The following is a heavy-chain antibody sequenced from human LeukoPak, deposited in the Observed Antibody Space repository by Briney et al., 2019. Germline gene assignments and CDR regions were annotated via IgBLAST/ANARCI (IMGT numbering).Heavy chain of an antibody. CDR1: GFTFNNVA. V-gene: IGHV3-23*01. CDR2: LSGSGGST. Sequence: PGGSLRLSCAASGFTFNNVAMGWVRQAPGKGLEWVSSLSGSGGSTYFAVSVKGRFTISRDNSKNTLYLQMNSLRAEDTAVYFCAKFRGAILAAYRFDYWGQGTLVTVSS. J-gene: IGHJ4*02. CDR3: AKFRGAILAAYRFDY. D-gene: IGHD3-9*01.